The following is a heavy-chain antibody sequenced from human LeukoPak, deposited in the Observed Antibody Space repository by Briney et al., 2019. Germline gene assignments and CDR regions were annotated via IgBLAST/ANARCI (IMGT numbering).Heavy chain of an antibody. CDR2: ISYDGSNK. CDR1: GFTFSSYG. Sequence: GRSLRLSCAASGFTFSSYGMHWVRQAPGKGLEWVAVISYDGSNKYYADSAKGRFTISRDNSKNTLYLEMNSLRAEDTGVFFCAKIPSATVVTSFGLWGQGTLVTVSS. J-gene: IGHJ5*02. CDR3: AKIPSATVVTSFGL. D-gene: IGHD4-23*01. V-gene: IGHV3-30*18.